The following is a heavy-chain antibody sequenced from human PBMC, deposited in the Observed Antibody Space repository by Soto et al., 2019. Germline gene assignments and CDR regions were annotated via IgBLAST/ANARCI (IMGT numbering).Heavy chain of an antibody. Sequence: QVQLQESGPGLVKPSQTLSLTCTVSGGSISSGDYYWSWIRQPPGKGLEWIGYIYYSGSTYYNPSLKSRATISVDTSKNQFSLKRSSVTAADTAVYYCARGLTMVRGVDSYYYGMDVWGQGTTVTVSS. CDR2: IYYSGST. V-gene: IGHV4-30-4*01. J-gene: IGHJ6*02. D-gene: IGHD3-10*01. CDR3: ARGLTMVRGVDSYYYGMDV. CDR1: GGSISSGDYY.